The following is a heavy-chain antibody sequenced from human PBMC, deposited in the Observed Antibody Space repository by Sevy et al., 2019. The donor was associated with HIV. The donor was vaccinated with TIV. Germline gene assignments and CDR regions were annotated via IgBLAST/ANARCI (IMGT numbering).Heavy chain of an antibody. CDR1: GFTFSSYW. D-gene: IGHD1-26*01. J-gene: IGHJ4*02. CDR2: IKQDGSEK. CDR3: AERSPGY. Sequence: GGSLRLSCPASGFTFSSYWMSWVRQAPGKGLEWVANIKQDGSEKYYVDSVKGRFTISRDNAKNSLYLQMNSLRAEDTAVYYCAERSPGYWGQGTLVTVSS. V-gene: IGHV3-7*01.